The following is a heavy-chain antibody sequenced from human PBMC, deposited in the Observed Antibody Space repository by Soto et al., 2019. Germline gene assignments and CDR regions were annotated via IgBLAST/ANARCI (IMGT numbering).Heavy chain of an antibody. D-gene: IGHD1-7*01. V-gene: IGHV3-48*01. J-gene: IGHJ4*02. CDR3: ARGARNYVSPFDY. CDR2: ISSSSSTI. Sequence: EVQLVESGGGLVQPGGSLRLSCAASGFTFSSYSINWVRQAPGKGLEWISYISSSSSTIYYADSVKGRFTISRDNAKNSLYLQMNSLRAEDTAVYYCARGARNYVSPFDYWGQGTLITVSS. CDR1: GFTFSSYS.